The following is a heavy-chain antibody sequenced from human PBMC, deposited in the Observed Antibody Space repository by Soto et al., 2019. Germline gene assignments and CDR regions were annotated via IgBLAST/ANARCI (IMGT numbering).Heavy chain of an antibody. Sequence: SVKVSCKASGGTFSSYAISWVRQAPGQGLEWMGGINPIFGTANYAQKFQGRVTITADESTSTAYMELSSLRSEDTAVYYCARGTSGSGKDAFDIWGQGTMVTVS. D-gene: IGHD1-26*01. J-gene: IGHJ3*02. CDR3: ARGTSGSGKDAFDI. V-gene: IGHV1-69*13. CDR1: GGTFSSYA. CDR2: INPIFGTA.